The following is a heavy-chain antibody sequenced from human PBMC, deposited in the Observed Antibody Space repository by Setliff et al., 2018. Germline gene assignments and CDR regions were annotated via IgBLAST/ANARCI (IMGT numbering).Heavy chain of an antibody. CDR2: IKKDGSIK. V-gene: IGHV3-7*01. J-gene: IGHJ2*01. CDR1: GFTFRSYW. D-gene: IGHD4-17*01. CDR3: SRDLQGSGDYWYFDL. Sequence: GGSLRLSCAASGFTFRSYWVSWVRQAPGKWLEWVANIKKDGSIKYYLDSVRGRFTISRDNAENSLTLQMNSLRVEDTAVYYCSRDLQGSGDYWYFDLWGRGTLVTVS.